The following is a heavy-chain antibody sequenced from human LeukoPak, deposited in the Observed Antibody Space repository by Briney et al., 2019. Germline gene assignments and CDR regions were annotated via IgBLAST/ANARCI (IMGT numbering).Heavy chain of an antibody. CDR3: ARRAGYSSGRVDF. CDR1: GGSIDSSNYY. V-gene: IGHV4-39*01. Sequence: RASETLSLTCTVSGGSIDSSNYYWGWIRQPPGKGLEWIGSIYYSGTTYYNPSLKSRVTISVDTSKNQFSLKLTSVTAADTAVYYCARRAGYSSGRVDFWGQGTLVTVSS. J-gene: IGHJ4*02. D-gene: IGHD6-19*01. CDR2: IYYSGTT.